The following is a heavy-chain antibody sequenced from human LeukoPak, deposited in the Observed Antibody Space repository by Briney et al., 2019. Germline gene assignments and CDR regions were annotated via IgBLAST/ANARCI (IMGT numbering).Heavy chain of an antibody. J-gene: IGHJ4*02. CDR2: ISYDGSNK. CDR3: AKESYATIDY. D-gene: IGHD5-12*01. V-gene: IGHV3-30*18. Sequence: GGSLRLSCAASGFTFSSYGMHWVRQAPGKGLEWVAVISYDGSNKYYADSVKGRFTISRDNSKNTLYLQMNSLRAEDTAVYYCAKESYATIDYWGQGTLVSVSS. CDR1: GFTFSSYG.